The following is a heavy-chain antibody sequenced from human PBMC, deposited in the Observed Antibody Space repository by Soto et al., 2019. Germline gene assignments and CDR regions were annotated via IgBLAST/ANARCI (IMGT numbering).Heavy chain of an antibody. CDR2: ISYDGSNK. Sequence: HPGGSLRLSCAASGFTFSSYGMHWVRQAPGKGLEWVAVISYDGSNKYYADSVKGRFTISRDNSKNTLYLQMNSLRAEDTAVYYCAKELYYYDSSGPSGFDPWGQGTLVTVSS. V-gene: IGHV3-30*18. J-gene: IGHJ5*02. CDR3: AKELYYYDSSGPSGFDP. CDR1: GFTFSSYG. D-gene: IGHD3-22*01.